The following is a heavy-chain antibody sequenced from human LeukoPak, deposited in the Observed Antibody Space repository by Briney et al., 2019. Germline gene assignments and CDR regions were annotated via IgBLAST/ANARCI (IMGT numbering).Heavy chain of an antibody. Sequence: GGSLRLSCAASGFTFSDYYMSWIRQAPGKGLEWVSYISSSGSTIYYADSVKGRFTISRDNAKNSLYLQMNSLRAEDTAVYYCARDHRVVPASLGLGYWGQGTLVTVSS. CDR2: ISSSGSTI. D-gene: IGHD2-2*01. V-gene: IGHV3-11*01. CDR3: ARDHRVVPASLGLGY. J-gene: IGHJ4*02. CDR1: GFTFSDYY.